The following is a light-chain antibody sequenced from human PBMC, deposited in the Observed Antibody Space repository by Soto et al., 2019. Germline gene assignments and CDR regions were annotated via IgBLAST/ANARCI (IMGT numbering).Light chain of an antibody. Sequence: EIVLTQSPVTLSVSPGERATLSCRASQSVSSNLAWYQQSPGQAPRLLIYGASTRAAGIPARFSGSGSGTEFTLTISSLQSEDFALYYCQQYNYWPPLTLGGGTKVDIK. CDR1: QSVSSN. CDR2: GAS. V-gene: IGKV3-15*01. J-gene: IGKJ4*01. CDR3: QQYNYWPPLT.